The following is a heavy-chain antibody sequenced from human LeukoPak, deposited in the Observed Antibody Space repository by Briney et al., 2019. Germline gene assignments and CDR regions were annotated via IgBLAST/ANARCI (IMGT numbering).Heavy chain of an antibody. V-gene: IGHV4-39*01. J-gene: IGHJ6*03. D-gene: IGHD2-15*01. CDR3: ARLVGYYYYYMDV. CDR2: ISYGGTT. CDR1: GGSISSSTYY. Sequence: SETLSLTCTDSGGSISSSTYYWGWIRQPPEKGLEWIGSISYGGTTYYNPSLNSRVTISVDTSKNQFSLRLSSVTAADTAVYYCARLVGYYYYYMDVWGKGTTVTVSS.